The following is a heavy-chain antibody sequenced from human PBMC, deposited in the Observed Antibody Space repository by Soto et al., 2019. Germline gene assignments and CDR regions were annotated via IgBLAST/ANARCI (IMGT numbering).Heavy chain of an antibody. D-gene: IGHD6-13*01. Sequence: QVQLQESGPGLVKPSQTLSLTCTVSGGSISSGGYYWSWIRQHPGKGLEWIGYIYYSGSTYYNPYLKSRVTISVDTSKNQFSLKLSFVTAADTAVYYCARVVSEQQPSTADYWGQGTLVTVSS. CDR2: IYYSGST. CDR1: GGSISSGGYY. CDR3: ARVVSEQQPSTADY. J-gene: IGHJ4*02. V-gene: IGHV4-31*03.